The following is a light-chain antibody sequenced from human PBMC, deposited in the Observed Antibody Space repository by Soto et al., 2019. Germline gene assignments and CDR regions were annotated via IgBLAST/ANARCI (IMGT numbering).Light chain of an antibody. J-gene: IGKJ3*01. CDR3: QQSYSNPRT. Sequence: DIQMTQSPSSLSASVGDRITITCRASQSINRYLNWYQQKPGKAPKVLIYTASNLATGVPSRFSGSGSGTDFTLTISSLQPEDFATYYCQQSYSNPRTFGPGTKVDIK. V-gene: IGKV1-39*01. CDR2: TAS. CDR1: QSINRY.